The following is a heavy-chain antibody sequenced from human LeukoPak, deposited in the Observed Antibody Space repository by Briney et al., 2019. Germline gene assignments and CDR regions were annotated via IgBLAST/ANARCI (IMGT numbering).Heavy chain of an antibody. J-gene: IGHJ4*02. CDR1: GGSISSYY. D-gene: IGHD2-2*01. Sequence: SETLSLTCTVSGGSISSYYWSWIRQPPGKGLEWIGYIYYRGSTNYNPSLKSRVTISVDTSTNQFSLKLSSVTAADTAVYYCARTLPRGSSTRVYYFDYWGQGTLVTVSS. CDR2: IYYRGST. V-gene: IGHV4-59*01. CDR3: ARTLPRGSSTRVYYFDY.